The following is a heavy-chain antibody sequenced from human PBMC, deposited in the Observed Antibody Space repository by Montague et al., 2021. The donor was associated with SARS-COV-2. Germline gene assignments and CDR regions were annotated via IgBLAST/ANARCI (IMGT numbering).Heavy chain of an antibody. Sequence: SETLSLTCTVSAGSISSYYWSWIRLPPGKGRGWIAYFSESGSTYYNPSLESRVTIPVDTSKNQFSLRLNSVTAADTAVYYCARVIPAGGTAQDNFHYHYAMHVWGNVTLVSV. J-gene: IGHJ6*04. CDR1: AGSISSYY. V-gene: IGHV4-59*13. CDR3: ARVIPAGGTAQDNFHYHYAMHV. D-gene: IGHD6-13*01. CDR2: FSESGST.